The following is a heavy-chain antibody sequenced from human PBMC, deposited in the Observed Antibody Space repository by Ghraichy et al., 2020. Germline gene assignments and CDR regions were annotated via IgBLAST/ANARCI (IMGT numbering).Heavy chain of an antibody. CDR2: IIPIFGTA. V-gene: IGHV1-69*13. CDR1: GGTFSSYA. CDR3: ARGPVWDGATYAFDI. J-gene: IGHJ3*02. D-gene: IGHD1-26*01. Sequence: SVKVSCKASGGTFSSYAISWVRQPPGQGLEWMGGIIPIFGTANYAQKFQGRVTITADESTSTAYMELSSLRSEDTAVYYCARGPVWDGATYAFDIWGQGTMVTVSS.